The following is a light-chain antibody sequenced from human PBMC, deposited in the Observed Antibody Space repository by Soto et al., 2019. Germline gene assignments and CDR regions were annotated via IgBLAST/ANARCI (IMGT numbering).Light chain of an antibody. Sequence: EIVVTQSPGTLSLSPGERATLSCRASQSVSSSYLAWYQQKPGQAPRLLIYGASSRATGIPDRFSGSGSGTVVTLTISRLEPEDCAVYYCQQYGSSPQSFGQGTKVEIK. J-gene: IGKJ1*01. CDR3: QQYGSSPQS. CDR1: QSVSSSY. CDR2: GAS. V-gene: IGKV3-20*01.